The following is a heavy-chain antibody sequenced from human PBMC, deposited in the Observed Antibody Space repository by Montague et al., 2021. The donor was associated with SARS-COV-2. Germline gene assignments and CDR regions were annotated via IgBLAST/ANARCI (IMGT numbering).Heavy chain of an antibody. D-gene: IGHD3-10*01. CDR2: IKQDGSEK. J-gene: IGHJ6*02. Sequence: SLRLSLAASGFTFSSYWMSWVRQAPGKGLEWVANIKQDGSEKYYVDSVKGRFTISRDNAKNSLYLQMNSLRAEDTAVYYCARDGVGFGELTSNYYYYYGMDVWGQGTTVTVSS. V-gene: IGHV3-7*01. CDR3: ARDGVGFGELTSNYYYYYGMDV. CDR1: GFTFSSYW.